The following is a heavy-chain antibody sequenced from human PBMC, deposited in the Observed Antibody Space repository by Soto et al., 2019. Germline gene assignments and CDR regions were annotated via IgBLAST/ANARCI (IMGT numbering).Heavy chain of an antibody. D-gene: IGHD6-13*01. CDR3: ARDLGSSSWYLTYGMDV. CDR2: ISYDGSNK. Sequence: PGGSLSLSCAASGFTFSSYAMHWVRQAPGKGLEWVAVISYDGSNKYYADSVKGRFTISRDNSKNTLYLQMNSLRAEDTAVYYCARDLGSSSWYLTYGMDVWGQGTTVTVSS. J-gene: IGHJ6*02. CDR1: GFTFSSYA. V-gene: IGHV3-30-3*01.